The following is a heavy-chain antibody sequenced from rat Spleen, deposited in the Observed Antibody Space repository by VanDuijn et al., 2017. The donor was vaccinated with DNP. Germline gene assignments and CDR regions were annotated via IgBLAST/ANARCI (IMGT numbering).Heavy chain of an antibody. V-gene: IGHV5-58*01. J-gene: IGHJ4*01. Sequence: EVQLVETGGGLVQPGRSLKLSCVASGFTFSSYWMYWIRQAPGKGLEWVASINTDGGSTYYPDSVKGRFTISRDNAENTVYLQMNSLRSEDTATYYCANQYNSGYDAMDAWGQGTSVTVSS. CDR1: GFTFSSYW. D-gene: IGHD4-3*01. CDR2: INTDGGST. CDR3: ANQYNSGYDAMDA.